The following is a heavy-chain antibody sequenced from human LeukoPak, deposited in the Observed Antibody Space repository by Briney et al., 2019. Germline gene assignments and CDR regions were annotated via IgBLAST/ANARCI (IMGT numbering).Heavy chain of an antibody. Sequence: GGSLRLSCAASGFTFSTYAMSWVRQAPGKGLEWVSAISGSGGSTYYADSVKARFTISRDNSKNTLYLQMNSLRAEDTAVYYCAKDFLSPATPFDYWGQGTLVTVSS. J-gene: IGHJ4*02. V-gene: IGHV3-23*01. CDR1: GFTFSTYA. D-gene: IGHD2/OR15-2a*01. CDR2: ISGSGGST. CDR3: AKDFLSPATPFDY.